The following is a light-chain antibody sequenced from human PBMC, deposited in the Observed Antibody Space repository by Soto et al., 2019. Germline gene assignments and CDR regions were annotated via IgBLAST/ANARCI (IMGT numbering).Light chain of an antibody. CDR1: ESLQHRDGNTY. CDR2: KVS. CDR3: MQATQYRPYT. V-gene: IGKV2-24*01. Sequence: DVVMTQNPLSSPVTLGQPASISCRSSESLQHRDGNTYLNWLQQRPGQPPRLLIYKVSNRFSGXPXRXXCSGAGTTLTLKISRVEAEDFGVYYCMQATQYRPYTFGQGPKLEIK. J-gene: IGKJ2*01.